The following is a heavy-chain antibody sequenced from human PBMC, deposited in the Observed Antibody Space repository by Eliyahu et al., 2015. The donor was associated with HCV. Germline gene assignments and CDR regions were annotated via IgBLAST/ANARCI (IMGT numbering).Heavy chain of an antibody. Sequence: EVQLLESXGGLVQPGGSLXLSCAASGFTFXSXXXXWVRQAPGKGLEWXSAIRGSGGSTYYADSVKGRFTISRDNSKNTLYLQMNSLRAEDTALYYCAKDRDYDILTGLDYWGQGTLVTVSS. CDR2: IRGSGGST. J-gene: IGHJ4*02. V-gene: IGHV3-23*01. CDR3: AKDRDYDILTGLDY. CDR1: GFTFXSXX. D-gene: IGHD3-9*01.